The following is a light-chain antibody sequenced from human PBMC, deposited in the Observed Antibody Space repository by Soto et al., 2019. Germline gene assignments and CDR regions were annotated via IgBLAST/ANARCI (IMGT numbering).Light chain of an antibody. Sequence: QSALTQPPSASGSPGQSVTISCTGTSSDVGGYDSVSWYQQHPGKAPKLMIYEVSKRPSGVPDRFSGSKSGNTASLTVSGLQAEDEADYYCSSYADSNIVFGTGTKVTVL. CDR1: SSDVGGYDS. CDR3: SSYADSNIV. J-gene: IGLJ1*01. V-gene: IGLV2-8*01. CDR2: EVS.